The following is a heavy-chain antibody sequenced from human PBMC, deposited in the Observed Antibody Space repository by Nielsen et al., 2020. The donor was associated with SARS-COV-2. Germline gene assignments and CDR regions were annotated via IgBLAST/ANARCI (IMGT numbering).Heavy chain of an antibody. Sequence: GSLRLSCTVSGAFMRDNYWSWIRRPPGKGLEWIGYIFYNGRTNYSPSLKSRVTMSIDTSKKRFSLELTSVTAADSAVYYCARGYYNVDYWGQGTLVNVSS. CDR3: ARGYYNVDY. J-gene: IGHJ4*02. D-gene: IGHD3-10*01. V-gene: IGHV4-59*01. CDR2: IFYNGRT. CDR1: GAFMRDNY.